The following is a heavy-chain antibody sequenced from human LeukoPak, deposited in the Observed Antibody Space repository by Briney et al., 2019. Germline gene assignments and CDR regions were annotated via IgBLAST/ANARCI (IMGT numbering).Heavy chain of an antibody. CDR1: GGSFSGYY. CDR2: INHSGST. V-gene: IGHV4-34*01. Sequence: SETLSLTCAVYGGSFSGYYWSWIRQPPGKGLEWIGEINHSGSTNYNPSLKSRVTISVDTSRNQFSLKLSSVTASDTAVYYCARLGYDSSGYYVDWFDPWGQGNLVTVSS. D-gene: IGHD3-22*01. CDR3: ARLGYDSSGYYVDWFDP. J-gene: IGHJ5*02.